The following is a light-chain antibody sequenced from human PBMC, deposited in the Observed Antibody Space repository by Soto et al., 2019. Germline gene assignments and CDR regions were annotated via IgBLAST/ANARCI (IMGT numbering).Light chain of an antibody. Sequence: AIPMTQSPSSLSASVGDRVTITCRASQGIGNDLGWYQQRPGKAPKLLIYAASSLQSGVPSTFRGSGSGTDFTLTISSLQPEDFATYYCLQHSNFPYTFGQGTKLEIK. CDR1: QGIGND. J-gene: IGKJ2*01. CDR3: LQHSNFPYT. V-gene: IGKV1-6*01. CDR2: AAS.